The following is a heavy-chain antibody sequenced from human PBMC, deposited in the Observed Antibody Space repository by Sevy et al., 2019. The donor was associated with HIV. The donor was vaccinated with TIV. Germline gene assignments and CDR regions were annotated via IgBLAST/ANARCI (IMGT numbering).Heavy chain of an antibody. J-gene: IGHJ6*02. D-gene: IGHD1-1*01. V-gene: IGHV1-2*02. CDR3: ARRSTYYYYALDV. CDR2: INPKSGGT. Sequence: ASVKVSCKASGYTFNDYFIHWVRQAPGQGPEWVGWINPKSGGTNAAQKFQGRVTMTRDTSISTVYMEVTRLDSDDTAVYFCARRSTYYYYALDVWCQGTTVTVSS. CDR1: GYTFNDYF.